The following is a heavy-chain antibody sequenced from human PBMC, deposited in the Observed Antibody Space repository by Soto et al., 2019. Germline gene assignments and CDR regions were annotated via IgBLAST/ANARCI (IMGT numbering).Heavy chain of an antibody. D-gene: IGHD6-6*01. CDR1: GGSISSGGYY. V-gene: IGHV4-31*03. CDR2: IYYSGST. J-gene: IGHJ6*02. CDR3: ARSVAARHSPSYYYYGMDV. Sequence: PSETLSLTCTVSGGSISSGGYYWSWIRQHPGKGLEWIGYIYYSGSTYYNPSLKSRDTISVDTSKNQFSLKLSSVTAADTAVYYCARSVAARHSPSYYYYGMDVWGQGTTVTVSS.